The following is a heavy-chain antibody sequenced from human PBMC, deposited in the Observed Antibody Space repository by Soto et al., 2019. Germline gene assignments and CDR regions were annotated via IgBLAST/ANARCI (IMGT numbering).Heavy chain of an antibody. D-gene: IGHD3-3*01. Sequence: PGGSLRLSCAASGFTFSSYGMHWVRQAPGKGLEWVAVISYDGSNKYYADSVKGRFTISRDNSKNTLYLQMNSLRAEDTAVYYCAKELESSGGMDVWGQGTTVTVSS. J-gene: IGHJ6*02. CDR2: ISYDGSNK. V-gene: IGHV3-30*18. CDR1: GFTFSSYG. CDR3: AKELESSGGMDV.